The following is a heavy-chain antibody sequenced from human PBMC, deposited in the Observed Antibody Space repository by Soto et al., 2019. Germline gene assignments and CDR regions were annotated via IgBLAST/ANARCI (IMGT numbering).Heavy chain of an antibody. J-gene: IGHJ4*02. CDR3: AKDPEVVVTAPDY. CDR2: ISGSGATT. V-gene: IGHV3-23*01. CDR1: GFTFNRYA. D-gene: IGHD2-21*02. Sequence: GGSLRLSCVVSGFTFNRYAMNWVRQAAGKGLEWVSGISGSGATTYYADSVKGRFTISRDNSKNTLYLQMNSLGAGDTAVYYCAKDPEVVVTAPDYWGQGTLVTVSS.